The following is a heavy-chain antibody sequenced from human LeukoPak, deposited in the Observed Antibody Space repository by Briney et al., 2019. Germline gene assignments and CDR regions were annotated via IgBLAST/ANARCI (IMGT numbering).Heavy chain of an antibody. Sequence: SETLSLTCTVSGGAISSYYWSWIRQPPGKGLEWIGYIYYSGGTKYNPSLMSRVTISVDRAQSQFSLSLSSATAADTAVYYCARDGLYDSSGYYMDTWEQGTLVIVSS. V-gene: IGHV4-59*01. CDR3: ARDGLYDSSGYYMDT. D-gene: IGHD3-22*01. CDR1: GGAISSYY. CDR2: IYYSGGT. J-gene: IGHJ5*02.